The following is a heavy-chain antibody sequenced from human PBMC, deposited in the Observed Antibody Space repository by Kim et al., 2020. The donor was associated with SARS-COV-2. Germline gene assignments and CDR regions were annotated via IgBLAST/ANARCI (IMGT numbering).Heavy chain of an antibody. J-gene: IGHJ4*02. CDR3: ARDRGYGDDTFDS. CDR1: GYTFTSYG. D-gene: IGHD4-17*01. Sequence: ASVKVSCKASGYTFTSYGISWVRQAPGQGLEWLGWVGAYNGDTNYAQNLQGRVTLTTDTSTRTAFLELRSLRSDDTAVYFCARDRGYGDDTFDSWGQGTLVTVSS. V-gene: IGHV1-18*01. CDR2: VGAYNGDT.